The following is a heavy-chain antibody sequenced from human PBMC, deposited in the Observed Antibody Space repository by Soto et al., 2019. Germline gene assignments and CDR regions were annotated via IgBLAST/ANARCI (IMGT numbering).Heavy chain of an antibody. V-gene: IGHV4-59*08. CDR3: ARYRIVVAGLNYFDY. CDR2: IYYSGST. D-gene: IGHD6-19*01. J-gene: IGHJ4*02. Sequence: TLSLTCTVSGGSISSYYWSWIRQPPGKGLEWIGYIYYSGSTNYNPSLKSRVTISVDTSKNQFSLKLSSVTAADTAVYYCARYRIVVAGLNYFDYWGQGTLVTVSS. CDR1: GGSISSYY.